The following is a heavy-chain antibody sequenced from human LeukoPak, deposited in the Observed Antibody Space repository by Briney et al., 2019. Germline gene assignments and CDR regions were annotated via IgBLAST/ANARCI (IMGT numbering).Heavy chain of an antibody. D-gene: IGHD1-1*01. CDR3: AREGVSSNWNNWYFDL. Sequence: GGSLRLSCAASGFTFSKSWMSWVRQAPGKGLEWVANIKQDGSERHYMDSVKGRFTISRDNAENSLYLQMSSLRAEDTAVYCAREGVSSNWNNWYFDLWGRGTLVTVSS. V-gene: IGHV3-7*01. CDR2: IKQDGSER. J-gene: IGHJ2*01. CDR1: GFTFSKSW.